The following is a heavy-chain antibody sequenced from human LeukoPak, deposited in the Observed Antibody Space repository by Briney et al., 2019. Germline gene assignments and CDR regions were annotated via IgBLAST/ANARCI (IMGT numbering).Heavy chain of an antibody. CDR2: ISSSSSYI. CDR3: ARCYDFWSGPAKFDY. J-gene: IGHJ4*02. Sequence: GGSLRLSCAASGFTLSSYSMNWVRQTPGKGLEWVSSISSSSSYIYYADSVKGRFTISRDNAKNSLYLQMNSLRAEDTAVYYCARCYDFWSGPAKFDYWGQGTLVTVSS. D-gene: IGHD3-3*01. CDR1: GFTLSSYS. V-gene: IGHV3-21*01.